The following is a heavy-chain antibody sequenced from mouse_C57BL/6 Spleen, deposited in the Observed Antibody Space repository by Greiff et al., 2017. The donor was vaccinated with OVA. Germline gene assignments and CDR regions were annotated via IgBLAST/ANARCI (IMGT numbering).Heavy chain of an antibody. CDR2: INPNNGGT. CDR1: GYTFTDYY. Sequence: VQLQQSGPELVKPGASVKISCKASGYTFTDYYMNWVKQSHGKSLEWIGDINPNNGGTSYNQKFKGKATLTVDKSSSTAYMELRSLTSEDSAVYYCARAEYGTTGGFAYWGQGTLVTVSA. D-gene: IGHD2-1*01. CDR3: ARAEYGTTGGFAY. J-gene: IGHJ3*01. V-gene: IGHV1-26*01.